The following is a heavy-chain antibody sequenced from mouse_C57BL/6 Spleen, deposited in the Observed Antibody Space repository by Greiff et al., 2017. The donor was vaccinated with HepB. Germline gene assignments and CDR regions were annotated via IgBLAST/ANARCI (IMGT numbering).Heavy chain of an antibody. CDR3: GRLRQRYFDV. CDR2: INPYNSGT. V-gene: IGHV1-19*01. J-gene: IGHJ1*03. Sequence: EVQLQESGPVLVKPGASVKMSCKASGYTFTDYYMNWVKQSHGKSLEWIGVINPYNSGTSYNQKFKGKATLTVDKSSSTAYMQLNSLTSEVSAVYYCGRLRQRYFDVWGTGTTVTVLS. D-gene: IGHD2-12*01. CDR1: GYTFTDYY.